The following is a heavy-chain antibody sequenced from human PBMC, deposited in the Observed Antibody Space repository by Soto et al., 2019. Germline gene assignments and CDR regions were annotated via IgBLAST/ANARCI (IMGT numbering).Heavy chain of an antibody. Sequence: QLHLVQSGAVVKKPGASVTVSCSASGYPVTAYYMHWVRQAPGRGLEWMGGINPATGAAKYTQTFPGRVTMTRDTSTSTVFMELGGLTSGDTAVFYWARGGGVGVAGSAAFDMWGQGTLVTVSS. V-gene: IGHV1-2*02. D-gene: IGHD3-3*01. CDR2: INPATGAA. CDR3: ARGGGVGVAGSAAFDM. J-gene: IGHJ3*02. CDR1: GYPVTAYY.